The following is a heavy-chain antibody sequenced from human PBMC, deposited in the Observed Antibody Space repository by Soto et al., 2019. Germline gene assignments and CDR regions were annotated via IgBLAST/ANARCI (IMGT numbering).Heavy chain of an antibody. CDR1: GFTFSDYA. CDR2: VSHDRRNT. V-gene: IGHV3-30*18. Sequence: VHLVESGGGVVQPGRSLRLSCAASGFTFSDYAMHWVRKAPGKGLEWVAVVSHDRRNTHYADSVKGRFTITRDSSKNTVSLEMTSMRAEDTAVYYCAKGGRQWLGTSEFNYWGQGALVTVSS. J-gene: IGHJ4*02. CDR3: AKGGRQWLGTSEFNY. D-gene: IGHD6-19*01.